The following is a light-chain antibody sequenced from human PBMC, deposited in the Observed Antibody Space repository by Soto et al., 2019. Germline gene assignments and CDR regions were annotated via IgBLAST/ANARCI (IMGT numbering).Light chain of an antibody. CDR2: AAS. CDR1: QSISSY. Sequence: DIQMTQSPSSLSASVGDRVTITCRASQSISSYLNWYQQKPGKAPKLLIYAASSLQSGVPSRFSGSGSGTDFTLTISSLQTEDFAVYYCQLYGISPHFGQGTRLEIK. V-gene: IGKV1-39*01. J-gene: IGKJ5*01. CDR3: QLYGISPH.